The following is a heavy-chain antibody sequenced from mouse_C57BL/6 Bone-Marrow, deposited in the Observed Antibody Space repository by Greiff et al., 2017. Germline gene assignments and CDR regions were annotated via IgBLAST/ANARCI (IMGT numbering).Heavy chain of an antibody. CDR1: GYTFTSYG. J-gene: IGHJ1*03. Sequence: QVQLKESGAELARPGASVKLSCKASGYTFTSYGISWVKQRTGQGLEWIGEIYPRSGNTYYNEKFKGKATLTADKSSSTAYMELRSLTSEDSAVYFCAREGSYWYFDVWGTGTTVTVSS. CDR2: IYPRSGNT. CDR3: AREGSYWYFDV. V-gene: IGHV1-81*01.